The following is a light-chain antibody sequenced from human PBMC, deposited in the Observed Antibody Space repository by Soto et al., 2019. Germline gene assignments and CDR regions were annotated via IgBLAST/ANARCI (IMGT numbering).Light chain of an antibody. CDR3: QQYGSSPRT. J-gene: IGKJ2*01. CDR1: QSVSSSY. CDR2: GAS. Sequence: EIVLTQSPGTLSLSPGERATLSCRASQSVSSSYLAWYQQKPGQAARLLIYGASSRATGIPDRFSGSGSGTDFTLTISRLEPEDFAVYYCQQYGSSPRTFAQETKLEIK. V-gene: IGKV3-20*01.